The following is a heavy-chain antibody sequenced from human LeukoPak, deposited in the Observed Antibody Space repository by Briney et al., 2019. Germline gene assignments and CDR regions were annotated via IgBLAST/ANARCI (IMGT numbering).Heavy chain of an antibody. CDR2: IYYSGST. V-gene: IGHV4-59*08. CDR1: GGSISSYY. Sequence: SETLSLTCTVSGGSISSYYWSWIRQPPGKGLEWIGYIYYSGSTKYNPSLNLRVTISVDTSKNQFSLKLSSVTAADTAVYYCARYTMMGPKDAFDIWGQGTMVTVSS. D-gene: IGHD3-22*01. J-gene: IGHJ3*02. CDR3: ARYTMMGPKDAFDI.